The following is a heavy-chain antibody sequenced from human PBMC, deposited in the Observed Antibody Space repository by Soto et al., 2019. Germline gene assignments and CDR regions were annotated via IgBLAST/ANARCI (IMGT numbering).Heavy chain of an antibody. J-gene: IGHJ4*02. CDR2: IYYSGST. Sequence: SETLSLTCAVSGGSISSGDYYWSWIRQPPGKGLEWIGYIYYSGSTNYNPSLKSRVTISVDTSKNQFSLKLSSVTAADTAVYYCARDKITGLFDYWGQGTLVTVSS. D-gene: IGHD2-8*02. V-gene: IGHV4-61*08. CDR3: ARDKITGLFDY. CDR1: GGSISSGDYY.